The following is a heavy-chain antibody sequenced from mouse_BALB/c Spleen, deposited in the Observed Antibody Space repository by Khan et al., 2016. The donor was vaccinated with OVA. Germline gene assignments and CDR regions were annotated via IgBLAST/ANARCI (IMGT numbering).Heavy chain of an antibody. CDR3: ARQPYYHYNIMDY. V-gene: IGHV2-6-1*01. Sequence: QVQLKESGPGLVAPSQSLSITCTISGFSLMNYGVHWVRQPPGKGLEWLVVIWSDGSTTYNSALKSRLTISKDNSKSQVFLKMNSLQTDDIAMYFCARQPYYHYNIMDYWGQGTSVTVSS. CDR2: IWSDGST. J-gene: IGHJ4*01. D-gene: IGHD2-10*01. CDR1: GFSLMNYG.